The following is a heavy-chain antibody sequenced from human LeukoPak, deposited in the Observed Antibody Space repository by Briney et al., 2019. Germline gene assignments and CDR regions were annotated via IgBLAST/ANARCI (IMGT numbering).Heavy chain of an antibody. Sequence: GGSLRLSCVASGFTFSYYGMHWVRQAPGKGLEWVAFIRYVERDKYYADSVKGRFTISRDNSKNTLYLQMNSLREDDTAVYYCARDQSYYDSSGYSGYWGQGTLVTVSS. CDR1: GFTFSYYG. CDR3: ARDQSYYDSSGYSGY. D-gene: IGHD3-22*01. J-gene: IGHJ4*02. CDR2: IRYVERDK. V-gene: IGHV3-30*02.